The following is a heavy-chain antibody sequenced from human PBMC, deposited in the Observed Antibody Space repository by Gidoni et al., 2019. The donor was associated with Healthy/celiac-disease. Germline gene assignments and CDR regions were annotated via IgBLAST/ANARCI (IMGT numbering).Heavy chain of an antibody. CDR3: ASSSSWSYYFDY. J-gene: IGHJ4*02. Sequence: SSVKVSCKASGGTFSSYAISWVRQAPGQGLEWMGGIIPIFGTANYAQKFQGRVTITADESTSTAYMELSSLRSEDTAVYYCASSSSWSYYFDYWGQGTLVTVSS. D-gene: IGHD6-13*01. V-gene: IGHV1-69*01. CDR2: IIPIFGTA. CDR1: GGTFSSYA.